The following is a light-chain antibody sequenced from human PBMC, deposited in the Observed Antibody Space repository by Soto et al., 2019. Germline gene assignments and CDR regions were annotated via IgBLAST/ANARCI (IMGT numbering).Light chain of an antibody. Sequence: EIVLTQSPATLSLSPGERATLSCRASQSVSSYLAWYQQKPGQAPRLLIYDASNRATGVPARFSGSGSETDFTLTISSLEPEDFAVYYCQHRSHWPPDYTFGQGTKLEIK. CDR1: QSVSSY. CDR3: QHRSHWPPDYT. CDR2: DAS. V-gene: IGKV3-11*01. J-gene: IGKJ2*01.